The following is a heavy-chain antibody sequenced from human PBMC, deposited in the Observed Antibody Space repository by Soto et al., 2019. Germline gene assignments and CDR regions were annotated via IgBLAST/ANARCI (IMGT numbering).Heavy chain of an antibody. J-gene: IGHJ4*02. V-gene: IGHV4-4*02. CDR2: IYHSGST. D-gene: IGHD6-13*01. CDR1: GGSISSSNW. CDR3: ARDHSLSWYYFDY. Sequence: QVQLQESGPGLVKPSGTLSLTCAVSGGSISSSNWWSWVRQPPGKGLEWIGEIYHSGSTNYNPSLKSRVTISVDKSNNQFSLKLTSVTAADTAVYYCARDHSLSWYYFDYWGQGTLVTVSS.